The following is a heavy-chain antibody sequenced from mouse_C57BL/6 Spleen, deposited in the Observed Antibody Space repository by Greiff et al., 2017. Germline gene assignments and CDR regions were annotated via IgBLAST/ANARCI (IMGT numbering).Heavy chain of an antibody. CDR2: IYPRSGNT. V-gene: IGHV1-81*01. D-gene: IGHD1-1*01. J-gene: IGHJ1*03. CDR3: AIYYCSSYWYFDV. CDR1: GYTFTSYG. Sequence: QVQLQQSGAELARPGASVKLSCKASGYTFTSYGISWVKQRTGQGLEWIGEIYPRSGNTYYNEKFKGKATLTADKSSSTAYMELRSLTSEDSAVYFCAIYYCSSYWYFDVWGTGTTVTVSS.